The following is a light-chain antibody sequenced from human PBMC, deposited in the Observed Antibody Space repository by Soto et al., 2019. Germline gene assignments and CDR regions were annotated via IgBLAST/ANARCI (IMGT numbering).Light chain of an antibody. J-gene: IGKJ4*01. CDR1: QSVSSNY. V-gene: IGKV3-20*01. CDR3: QQHSGSSLT. CDR2: GTS. Sequence: EIVLTQSPGTLSLSPGEGATLSCRASQSVSSNYFAWYQQKAGQAPRLLIYGTSRRATGIPDRLSGSGSGTDFTLTITRLEPEDFVMCFCQQHSGSSLTFGGGARVEFK.